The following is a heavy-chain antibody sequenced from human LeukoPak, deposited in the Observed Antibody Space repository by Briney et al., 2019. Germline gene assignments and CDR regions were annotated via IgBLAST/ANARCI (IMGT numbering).Heavy chain of an antibody. D-gene: IGHD3-16*01. V-gene: IGHV1-2*02. J-gene: IGHJ5*02. Sequence: ASVKVSCKASGYTFTGYYMHWVRQAPGQGLEWMGWINPNGGGTNYAQKFQGRVTMTRDTSISTAYMELSRLRSDDTAVYYCARGWGGEDWFDPWGQGTLVTVSS. CDR1: GYTFTGYY. CDR3: ARGWGGEDWFDP. CDR2: INPNGGGT.